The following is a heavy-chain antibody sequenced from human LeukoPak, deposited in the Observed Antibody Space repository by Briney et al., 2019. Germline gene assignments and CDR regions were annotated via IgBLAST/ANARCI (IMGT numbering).Heavy chain of an antibody. V-gene: IGHV4-59*01. J-gene: IGHJ4*02. D-gene: IGHD3-22*01. Sequence: SETLSLTCTVPSGSISSYYWSWIRQPPGKGLEWIGYIYFSGSTNYNPSLKSRVTISVDTSKNQFSLKLSSVTAADTAVYYCARSPAPDWVNYYDSSGYYSIFDYWGQGTLVTVSS. CDR1: SGSISSYY. CDR3: ARSPAPDWVNYYDSSGYYSIFDY. CDR2: IYFSGST.